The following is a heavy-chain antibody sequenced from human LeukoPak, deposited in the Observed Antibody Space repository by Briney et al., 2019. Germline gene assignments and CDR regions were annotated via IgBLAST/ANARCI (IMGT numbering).Heavy chain of an antibody. J-gene: IGHJ5*02. V-gene: IGHV1-18*01. D-gene: IGHD3-22*01. CDR3: ARDQYYDSSGYYYSRRFDP. CDR2: ISAYNGNT. Sequence: AVKVSCKASGYTFTSYGISWVRQAAGQEVEGMGWISAYNGNTNYAQKLQGTLTMTTATSTSTAYMALRSLRSDDTAVYYCARDQYYDSSGYYYSRRFDPSGQGTLVTVSS. CDR1: GYTFTSYG.